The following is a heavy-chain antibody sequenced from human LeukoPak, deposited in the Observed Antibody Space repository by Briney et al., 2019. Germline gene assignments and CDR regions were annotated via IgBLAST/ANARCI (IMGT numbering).Heavy chain of an antibody. CDR2: ISGSGGST. V-gene: IGHV3-23*01. J-gene: IGHJ4*02. CDR1: GFTFSSYA. CDR3: AKPYCSSTSCYSFDYLDY. D-gene: IGHD2-2*01. Sequence: GGSLRLSCAASGFTFSSYAMSWVRQAPGKGLEWVSAISGSGGSTYYADSVKGRFTISRDNSKNTLYLQMNSLRAEDTAVYYCAKPYCSSTSCYSFDYLDYWGQGTLDTVSS.